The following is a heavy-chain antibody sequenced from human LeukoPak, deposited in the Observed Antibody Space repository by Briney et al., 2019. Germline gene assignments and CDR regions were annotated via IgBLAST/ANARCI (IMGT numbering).Heavy chain of an antibody. CDR1: GGSFSGYY. V-gene: IGHV4-34*01. Sequence: SETLSLTCAVYGGSFSGYYWSWIRQPPGKGLEWIGEINHSGSTNYNPSLKSRVTISVDTSKNQFSLKLSSVTAADTAVYYCAGKRGYYGSGSYLAFDIWGQGTMVTVSS. CDR3: AGKRGYYGSGSYLAFDI. CDR2: INHSGST. D-gene: IGHD3-10*01. J-gene: IGHJ3*02.